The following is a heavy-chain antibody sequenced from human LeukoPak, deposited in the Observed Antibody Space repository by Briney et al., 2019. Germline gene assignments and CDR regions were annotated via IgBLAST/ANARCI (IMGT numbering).Heavy chain of an antibody. CDR3: ARGQGGDYIFDP. CDR2: INHSGST. CDR1: GGSFSGYY. Sequence: SETLSLTCAVYGGSFSGYYWSWIRQPPGKGLEWIGEINHSGSTNYNPSLKSRVTISVDTSKNRFSLKLSSVTAADTAVYYCARGQGGDYIFDPWGQGTLVTVSS. J-gene: IGHJ5*02. D-gene: IGHD4-17*01. V-gene: IGHV4-34*01.